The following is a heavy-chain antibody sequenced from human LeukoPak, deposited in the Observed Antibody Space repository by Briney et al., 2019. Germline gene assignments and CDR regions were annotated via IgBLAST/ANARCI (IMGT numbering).Heavy chain of an antibody. Sequence: GRSLRLSCAASGFTFSSYGMHWVRQPPGKGLEWVAVISYDGSNKYYADSVKGRFTISRDNSKNTPYLQMNSLRAEDTAVYYCAKDRLDEISSGCFDYWGQGTLVTVSS. D-gene: IGHD3-22*01. J-gene: IGHJ4*02. V-gene: IGHV3-30*18. CDR1: GFTFSSYG. CDR3: AKDRLDEISSGCFDY. CDR2: ISYDGSNK.